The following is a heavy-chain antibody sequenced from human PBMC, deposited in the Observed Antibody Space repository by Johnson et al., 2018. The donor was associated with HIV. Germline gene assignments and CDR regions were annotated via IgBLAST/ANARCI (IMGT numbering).Heavy chain of an antibody. CDR1: GFTFSSYG. CDR3: ASSSLSWGVDAFDI. CDR2: IKQDGSEK. D-gene: IGHD3-16*01. Sequence: VQLVESGGGLVKPGGSLKLSCAASGFTFSSYGMHWVRQAPGNGLEWVANIKQDGSEKYYVDSVKGRFTISRDNAKNSLYLQMDSLRAEDTAMYYCASSSLSWGVDAFDIWGQGTMVTVSS. J-gene: IGHJ3*02. V-gene: IGHV3-7*03.